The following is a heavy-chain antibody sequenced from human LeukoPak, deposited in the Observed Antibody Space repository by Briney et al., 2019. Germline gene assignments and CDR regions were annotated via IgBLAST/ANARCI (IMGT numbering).Heavy chain of an antibody. D-gene: IGHD3-16*02. CDR2: IDWYDDK. V-gene: IGHV2-70*04. J-gene: IGHJ4*02. CDR3: ARMGYDYVWGSYRPSYYFDY. CDR1: GVSLSTSGMR. Sequence: CGPTQVNPTQTLTLTCTFSGVSLSTSGMRGSWIRQPPGKALEWLARIDWYDDKFYSTSLKTRLTISKDTSKNQVVLTMTNMDPVDTATYYCARMGYDYVWGSYRPSYYFDYWGQGTLVTVSS.